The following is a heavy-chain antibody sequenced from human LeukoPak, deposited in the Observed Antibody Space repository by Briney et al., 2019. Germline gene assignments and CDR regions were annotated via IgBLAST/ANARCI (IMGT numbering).Heavy chain of an antibody. D-gene: IGHD3-10*01. CDR1: GGSFSGYY. V-gene: IGHV4-34*01. J-gene: IGHJ4*02. Sequence: PSETLSLTCAVYGGSFSGYYWSWIRQPPGKGLEWIGEINHSGSTNYNPSLKSRVTISVDTSKNQFSLKLSSVTAADTAVYYCARPMLRGIIAGTFDYWGQGTLVTVSS. CDR3: ARPMLRGIIAGTFDY. CDR2: INHSGST.